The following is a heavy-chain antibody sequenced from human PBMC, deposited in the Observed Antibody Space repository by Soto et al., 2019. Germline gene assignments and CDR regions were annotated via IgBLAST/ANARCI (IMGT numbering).Heavy chain of an antibody. CDR2: IKQEGNEK. Sequence: EVQMVESGGGLVQPGGSLRLSCSASGFTFSTYWRTWVGQAPGKGLGWVANIKQEGNEKYYVDSVRGRFNVSRDNATNTLYLQMNNLRAEDTAMYHCARGGCGAGSCHLPVEYYGLGVWGQGTTVTVS. CDR1: GFTFSTYW. J-gene: IGHJ6*02. D-gene: IGHD2-15*01. V-gene: IGHV3-7*05. CDR3: ARGGCGAGSCHLPVEYYGLGV.